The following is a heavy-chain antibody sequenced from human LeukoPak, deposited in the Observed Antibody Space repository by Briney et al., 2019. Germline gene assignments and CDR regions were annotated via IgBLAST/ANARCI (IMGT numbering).Heavy chain of an antibody. CDR2: INHSGST. D-gene: IGHD5-24*01. Sequence: SETLSLTCTVSGYSISSGYYWGWIRQPPGKGLEWIGEINHSGSTNYNPSLKSRVTISVDTSKNQFSLKLSSVTAADTAVYYCARAKRQRWLQSEIFDYWGQGTLVTVSS. CDR3: ARAKRQRWLQSEIFDY. V-gene: IGHV4-38-2*02. J-gene: IGHJ4*02. CDR1: GYSISSGYY.